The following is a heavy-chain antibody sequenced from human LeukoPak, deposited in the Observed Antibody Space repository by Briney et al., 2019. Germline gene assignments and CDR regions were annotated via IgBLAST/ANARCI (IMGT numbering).Heavy chain of an antibody. Sequence: GGPLRFSFAASGFSFSDYYMSWIRKSPGKGLRGLSYVSSSGAAVHYADSVKGRFTISRDNAKKSLYLQMDSLTAEDTALYYCTRDASVGATGGWFDPWGQGTLVTVSS. CDR1: GFSFSDYY. CDR3: TRDASVGATGGWFDP. CDR2: VSSSGAAV. J-gene: IGHJ5*02. D-gene: IGHD1-26*01. V-gene: IGHV3-11*01.